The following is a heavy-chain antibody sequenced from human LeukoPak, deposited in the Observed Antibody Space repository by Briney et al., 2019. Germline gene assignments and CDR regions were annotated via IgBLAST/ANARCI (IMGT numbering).Heavy chain of an antibody. CDR3: ARGQDAMVRGVIGY. J-gene: IGHJ4*02. D-gene: IGHD3-10*01. V-gene: IGHV1-8*01. Sequence: ASVKVSCKASGYTFTSHDINWVRQATGQGLEWMGWMNPNSGNTGYAQKFQGRVTMTRNTSISTAYMELSSLRSEDTAVYYCARGQDAMVRGVIGYWGQGTLVTVSS. CDR1: GYTFTSHD. CDR2: MNPNSGNT.